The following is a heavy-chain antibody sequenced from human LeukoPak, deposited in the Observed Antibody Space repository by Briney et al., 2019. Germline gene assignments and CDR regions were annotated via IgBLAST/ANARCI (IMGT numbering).Heavy chain of an antibody. D-gene: IGHD6-19*01. CDR1: GYTFTGYY. CDR2: IIPIFGTA. V-gene: IGHV1-69*13. CDR3: ARPAYPGIAVGAWGRFDY. Sequence: ASVKVSCKASGYTFTGYYMHWVRQAPGQGLEWMGGIIPIFGTANYAQKFQGRVTITADESTSTAYMELSSLRSEDTAVYYCARPAYPGIAVGAWGRFDYWGQGTLVTVSS. J-gene: IGHJ4*02.